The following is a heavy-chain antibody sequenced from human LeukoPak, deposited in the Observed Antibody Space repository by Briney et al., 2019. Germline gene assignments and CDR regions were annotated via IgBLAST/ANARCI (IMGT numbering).Heavy chain of an antibody. CDR3: ARGGGIAAAGTYYYYGMDV. Sequence: SETLSLTCAVCGGSIRSSNWWSWVRQPPGKGLEWIGEIYHSGSTNYNPSLKSRVTISVDTSKNQFSLKLSSVTAADTAVYYCARGGGIAAAGTYYYYGMDVWGQGTTVTVSS. J-gene: IGHJ6*02. D-gene: IGHD6-13*01. CDR2: IYHSGST. CDR1: GGSIRSSNW. V-gene: IGHV4-4*02.